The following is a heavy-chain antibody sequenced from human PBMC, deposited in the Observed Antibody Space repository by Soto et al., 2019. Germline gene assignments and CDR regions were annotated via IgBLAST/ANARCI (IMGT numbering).Heavy chain of an antibody. CDR2: IYYSGST. D-gene: IGHD4-17*01. J-gene: IGHJ4*02. Sequence: SETLSLTCTVSGGSISSGGYYWSWIRQHPGEGLEWIGYIYYSGSTYYNPSLKSRVTISVDTSKNQFSLKLSSVTAADTAVYYCARGLDRYYGDQFDYWGQGTLVTVSS. CDR3: ARGLDRYYGDQFDY. V-gene: IGHV4-31*03. CDR1: GGSISSGGYY.